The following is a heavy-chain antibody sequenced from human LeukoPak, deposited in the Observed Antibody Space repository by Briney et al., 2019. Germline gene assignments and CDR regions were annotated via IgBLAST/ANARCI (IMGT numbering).Heavy chain of an antibody. V-gene: IGHV1-2*02. J-gene: IGHJ4*02. D-gene: IGHD2-15*01. Sequence: ASVKVSCKASGFTLSGHYIHWVRQAPGQGLEWMGYINPHSGGTSSPQKFQGRLTMTTDTSMSAVYMELSSLTSDDTAMYYCVGEGSELLSKNFDYWGQGTLVTVSS. CDR3: VGEGSELLSKNFDY. CDR2: INPHSGGT. CDR1: GFTLSGHY.